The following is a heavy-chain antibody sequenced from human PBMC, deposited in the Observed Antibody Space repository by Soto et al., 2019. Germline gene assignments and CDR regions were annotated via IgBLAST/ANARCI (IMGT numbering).Heavy chain of an antibody. CDR2: IHRGGST. CDR3: ARSANTYGSPFDY. Sequence: GGSLRLSYAASGFTVGNNYMSWVRQAPGKGLEWVSIIHRGGSTSYADSVKGRFTISRDSSKNILYLQINGLTADDTAVYYCARSANTYGSPFDYWGQGALVTVSS. V-gene: IGHV3-66*01. CDR1: GFTVGNNY. J-gene: IGHJ4*02. D-gene: IGHD3-10*01.